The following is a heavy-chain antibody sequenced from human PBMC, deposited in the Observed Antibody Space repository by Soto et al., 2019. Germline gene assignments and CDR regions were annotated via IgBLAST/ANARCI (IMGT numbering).Heavy chain of an antibody. CDR2: ISDDGDKR. CDR1: SLTFSNYA. D-gene: IGHD1-26*01. V-gene: IGHV3-30*18. Sequence: RGSLGLSWVCSSLTFSNYAMHWVRHPPGKGLEWVALISDDGDKRYYADSVRGRLIISRDNSKDTLYLQMNSLGPDDTAVYFCAKARVRIVGANSFDYWGQGTTVTVSS. J-gene: IGHJ4*02. CDR3: AKARVRIVGANSFDY.